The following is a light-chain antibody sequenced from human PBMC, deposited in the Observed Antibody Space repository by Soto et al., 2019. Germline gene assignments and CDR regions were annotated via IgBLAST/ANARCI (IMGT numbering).Light chain of an antibody. J-gene: IGKJ5*01. V-gene: IGKV3-20*01. Sequence: ESGLTQSPGTLSLSPGESATLSCRARQSVSSNFLAWDQQKPGQAPRLLIYGVSSRASGIPDRFFGSGSGTDFTVTINRLEPEDFAVYYCQPYANSPITFGQGTRLEIK. CDR2: GVS. CDR3: QPYANSPIT. CDR1: QSVSSNF.